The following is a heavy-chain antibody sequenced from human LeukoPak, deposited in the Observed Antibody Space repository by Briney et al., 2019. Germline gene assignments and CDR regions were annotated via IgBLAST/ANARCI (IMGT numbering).Heavy chain of an antibody. CDR1: SYTFTSYG. J-gene: IGHJ4*02. Sequence: SVKVSCKASSYTFTSYGISWVRQAPGQGLEWMGRIIPILGIANYAQKFQGRVTITADKSTSTAYMELSSLRSEDTAVYYCARDPPKYYYDSSGYENYFDYWGQGTLVTVSS. CDR2: IIPILGIA. V-gene: IGHV1-69*04. D-gene: IGHD3-22*01. CDR3: ARDPPKYYYDSSGYENYFDY.